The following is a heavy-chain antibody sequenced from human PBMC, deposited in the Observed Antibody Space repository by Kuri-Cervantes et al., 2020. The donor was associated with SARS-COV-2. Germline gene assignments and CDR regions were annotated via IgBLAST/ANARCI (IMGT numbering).Heavy chain of an antibody. Sequence: SQTLSLTCAVSGYSISSGYYWGWIRQPPGKGLEWIGSIYHSGSTYYNPSLKSRVTISVDTSKNQFSLKLSSVTAADTAVYYCASVYRSSSPDFDYWGQGTLVTVSS. CDR1: GYSISSGYY. V-gene: IGHV4-38-2*01. CDR3: ASVYRSSSPDFDY. D-gene: IGHD6-6*01. CDR2: IYHSGST. J-gene: IGHJ4*02.